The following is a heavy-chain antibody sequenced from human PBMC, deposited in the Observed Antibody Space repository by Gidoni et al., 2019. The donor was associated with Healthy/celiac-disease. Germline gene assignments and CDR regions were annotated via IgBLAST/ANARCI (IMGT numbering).Heavy chain of an antibody. CDR1: GFTFSSYG. CDR3: ARVAARTNYYYGMDV. CDR2: IWYDGSNK. D-gene: IGHD6-6*01. J-gene: IGHJ6*02. Sequence: QVQLVESGGGVVQPGRSLRLSCAASGFTFSSYGMHWVRQAPGKGLEWVAVIWYDGSNKYYADSVKGRFTISRDNSKNTLYLQMNSLRAEDTAVYYCARVAARTNYYYGMDVWGQGTTVTVSS. V-gene: IGHV3-33*01.